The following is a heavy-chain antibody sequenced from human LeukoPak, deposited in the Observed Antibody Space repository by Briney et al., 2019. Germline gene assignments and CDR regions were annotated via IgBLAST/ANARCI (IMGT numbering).Heavy chain of an antibody. CDR1: GFTFSSYG. Sequence: GGSLRLSCAASGFTFSSYGMHWVRQAPGKGLEWVAVISYDGSNKYYADSVKGRFTISRDNSKNTLYLQMNSLRAEDTAVYYCARRFFDYWGQGTLVTVSS. CDR3: ARRFFDY. J-gene: IGHJ4*02. CDR2: ISYDGSNK. V-gene: IGHV3-30*03.